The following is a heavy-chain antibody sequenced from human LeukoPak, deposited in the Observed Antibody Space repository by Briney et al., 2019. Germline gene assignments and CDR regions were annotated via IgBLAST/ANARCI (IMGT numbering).Heavy chain of an antibody. J-gene: IGHJ4*02. D-gene: IGHD4-17*01. V-gene: IGHV5-51*01. CDR3: VRGNQKYGDYVRD. Sequence: GESLKISCKASGYTFNKNYIAWERQVSGKGLEWMGIIYPGDSDTRYSPSFQGHVTISADESISTAFLQWSSVEATDSAMCYCVRGNQKYGDYVRDWGQGTLVTISS. CDR1: GYTFNKNY. CDR2: IYPGDSDT.